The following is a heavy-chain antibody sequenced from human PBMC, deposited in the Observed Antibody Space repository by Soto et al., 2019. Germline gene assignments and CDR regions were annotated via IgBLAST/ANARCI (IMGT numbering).Heavy chain of an antibody. V-gene: IGHV1-2*02. CDR1: GYTFTGYY. D-gene: IGHD5-12*01. J-gene: IGHJ3*02. CDR2: INPNNGGT. CDR3: ARGLRFLLPDDAFDI. Sequence: ASVKVSCKAGGYTFTGYYVHWVRQAPGQGLEWMGWINPNNGGTNYAQKFQGRVTMTRDTSISTAYMELSRLRSDDTAVYYCARGLRFLLPDDAFDIWGRGTKVTVSS.